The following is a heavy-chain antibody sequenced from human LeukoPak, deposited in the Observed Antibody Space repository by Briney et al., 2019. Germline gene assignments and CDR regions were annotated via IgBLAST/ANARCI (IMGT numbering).Heavy chain of an antibody. CDR1: GYTFTSYY. V-gene: IGHV1-46*01. CDR3: ARDPDLRYMDV. J-gene: IGHJ6*03. Sequence: ASVRVSCKASGYTFTSYYMHWVRQAPGQGLEWMGIINPSGGSTSYAQKFQGRVTMTRDMSTSTVYMELSSLRSEDTAVYYCARDPDLRYMDVWGKGTTVTVSS. D-gene: IGHD1-14*01. CDR2: INPSGGST.